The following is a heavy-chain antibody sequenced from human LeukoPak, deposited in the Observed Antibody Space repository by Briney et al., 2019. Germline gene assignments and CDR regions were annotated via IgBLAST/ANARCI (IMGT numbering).Heavy chain of an antibody. Sequence: HPGGSLRLSCAASGLTFSIHWMNWVRQAPGKGLECVANINQDGSDKYYVDSVKGRFTTSRDNTKNSLYLQMNSLRAEDTAVYYCVGGDYWGQGTLVTVSS. CDR2: INQDGSDK. V-gene: IGHV3-7*01. CDR1: GLTFSIHW. CDR3: VGGDY. J-gene: IGHJ4*02.